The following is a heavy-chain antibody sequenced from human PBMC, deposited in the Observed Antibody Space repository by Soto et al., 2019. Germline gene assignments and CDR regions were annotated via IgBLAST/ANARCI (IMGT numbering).Heavy chain of an antibody. Sequence: EVQLVQSGAEVKKPGESLKISCKGSGYSFTSYWIGWVRQMPGKGLEWMGIIYPGDSDTRYSPSFQGQVTISVDKTISTAYLQWSSLKASDTAMYYCARAGDIVVVPAVHDAFDIWGQGTMVTVSS. CDR1: GYSFTSYW. CDR3: ARAGDIVVVPAVHDAFDI. D-gene: IGHD2-2*01. CDR2: IYPGDSDT. J-gene: IGHJ3*02. V-gene: IGHV5-51*03.